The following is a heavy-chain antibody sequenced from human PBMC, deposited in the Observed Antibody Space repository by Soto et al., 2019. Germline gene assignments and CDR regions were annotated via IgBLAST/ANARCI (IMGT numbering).Heavy chain of an antibody. CDR3: TPLSVSLSGPYGIHV. D-gene: IGHD2-15*01. CDR1: GYSVSSSDYY. J-gene: IGHJ6*02. V-gene: IGHV4-39*01. Sequence: SETLSLTCSVSGYSVSSSDYYWAWIRQPPGKGLEWIGSMLYSGLTYYNPSLKSRVTLSVDTSKNQFSVRLNSVTASDTAVYYCTPLSVSLSGPYGIHVWGQGTTVTVSS. CDR2: MLYSGLT.